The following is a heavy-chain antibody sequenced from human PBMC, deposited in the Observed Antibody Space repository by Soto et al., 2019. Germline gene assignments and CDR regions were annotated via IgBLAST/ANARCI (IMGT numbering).Heavy chain of an antibody. Sequence: SETLSLTCAVSGGSITSSGYSWTWIRQPPGKGLEWIGYIYHTGTAYYNPSLKSRLTISLDRSKNHFSLKLTSVTAADTAVYFCAREVLILRGAGGMDVWGQGTTVTVSS. CDR2: IYHTGTA. CDR3: AREVLILRGAGGMDV. D-gene: IGHD3-10*01. V-gene: IGHV4-30-2*01. CDR1: GGSITSSGYS. J-gene: IGHJ6*02.